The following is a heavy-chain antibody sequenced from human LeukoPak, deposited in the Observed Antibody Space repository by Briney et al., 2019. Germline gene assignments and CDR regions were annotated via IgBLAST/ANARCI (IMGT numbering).Heavy chain of an antibody. J-gene: IGHJ6*02. Sequence: GGSLRLSCAASGFTFSSYGMHWVRQAPGKGLEWVANIKQDGSEKYYVDSVKGRFTISRDNAKNSLYLQMNSLRAEDTAVYYCARVLRYFDWLPYAMDVWGQGTTVTVSS. CDR2: IKQDGSEK. V-gene: IGHV3-7*01. CDR1: GFTFSSYG. D-gene: IGHD3-9*01. CDR3: ARVLRYFDWLPYAMDV.